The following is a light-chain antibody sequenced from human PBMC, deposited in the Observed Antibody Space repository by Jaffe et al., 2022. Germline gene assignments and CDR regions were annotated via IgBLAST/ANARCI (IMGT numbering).Light chain of an antibody. Sequence: EIVLTQSPGTLSLSPGERATLSCRASQSVSSSYLAWYQQKPGQAPRLLISGASSRATGIPDRFSGSGSGTAFTLTISRLEPEDFAVYYCQQYGSSPVYTFGQGTKLEIK. CDR3: QQYGSSPVYT. CDR1: QSVSSSY. V-gene: IGKV3-20*01. CDR2: GAS. J-gene: IGKJ2*01.